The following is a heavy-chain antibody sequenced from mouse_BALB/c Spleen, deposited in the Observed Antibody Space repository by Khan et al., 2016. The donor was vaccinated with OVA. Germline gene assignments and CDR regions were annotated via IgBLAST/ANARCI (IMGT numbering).Heavy chain of an antibody. CDR1: GYTFTDYY. Sequence: QIQLVQSGAELARPGASVKLSCKASGYTFTDYYINWMRQRTGQGLEWIGEFYPGSDNTYYNEKFKGKATLTADKSSSTAYMQLSSLTSEDSAVYFCARGWAAWVPYWGQGTLVTVSA. CDR3: ARGWAAWVPY. J-gene: IGHJ3*01. CDR2: FYPGSDNT. D-gene: IGHD1-1*02. V-gene: IGHV1-77*01.